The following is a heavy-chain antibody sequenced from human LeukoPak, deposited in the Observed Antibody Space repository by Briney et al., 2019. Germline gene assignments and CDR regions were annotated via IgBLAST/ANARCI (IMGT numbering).Heavy chain of an antibody. V-gene: IGHV3-30*18. CDR3: AKPYDSSGYYYVDY. J-gene: IGHJ4*02. Sequence: GGSLRLSCAASGFTFSSYSMNWVRQAPGKGLEWVAVISYDGSNKYYADSVKGRFTISRDNSKNTLYLQMNSLRAEDTAVYYCAKPYDSSGYYYVDYWGQGTLVTVSS. CDR1: GFTFSSYS. CDR2: ISYDGSNK. D-gene: IGHD3-22*01.